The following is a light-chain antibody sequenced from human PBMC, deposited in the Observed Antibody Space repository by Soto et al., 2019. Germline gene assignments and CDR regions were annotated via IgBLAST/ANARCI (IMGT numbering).Light chain of an antibody. Sequence: QSVVTQTRSVAAAPGPGVPTSCTGTNIDVGGYDYVSWYQQHPGKAPKLMIYDVHKRPSGVPDRFSGSKSGNTASLTISGLQAEDEADYYCCSFAGDPYVFGTGTKVTVL. CDR2: DVH. CDR3: CSFAGDPYV. V-gene: IGLV2-11*01. J-gene: IGLJ1*01. CDR1: NIDVGGYDY.